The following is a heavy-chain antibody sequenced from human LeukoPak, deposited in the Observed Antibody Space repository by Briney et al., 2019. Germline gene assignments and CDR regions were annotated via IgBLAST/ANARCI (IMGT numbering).Heavy chain of an antibody. J-gene: IGHJ3*02. V-gene: IGHV1-18*01. CDR3: ARDGHRRCHYDCSGREDAFDI. CDR2: ISAYNGHT. CDR1: GYTFSSYG. D-gene: IGHD3-22*01. Sequence: ASVKVSCKGSGYTFSSYGISWVRQAPGQGLEWMGWISAYNGHTNYAQNLQGRVTMTTDTSTSTAYMELRGLRSDDTAVYYCARDGHRRCHYDCSGREDAFDIWGQGTMVTVSS.